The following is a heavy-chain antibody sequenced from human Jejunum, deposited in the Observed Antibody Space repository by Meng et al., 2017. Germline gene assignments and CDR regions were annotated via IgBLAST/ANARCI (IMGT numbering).Heavy chain of an antibody. D-gene: IGHD2-21*02. V-gene: IGHV4-39*07. CDR3: ARGLGGDKWYQNYYFDY. CDR2: VFYSGST. Sequence: SETLSLTSTVSGGSISSYTYYWGWIRQPPGKGLEWIGSVFYSGSTYYNPSLKSRVTISIDTSKNQFSLKLSSVSAADTAVYFCARGLGGDKWYQNYYFDYWGQGTLVTVSS. J-gene: IGHJ4*02. CDR1: GGSISSYTYY.